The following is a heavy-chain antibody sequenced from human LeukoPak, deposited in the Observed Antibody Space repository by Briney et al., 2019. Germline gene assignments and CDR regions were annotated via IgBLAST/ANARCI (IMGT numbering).Heavy chain of an antibody. CDR2: ISGGGSTI. D-gene: IGHD5-12*01. V-gene: IGHV3-48*03. Sequence: GGSPGLSCAASGFTFSSYEMNWVRQAPGKGLEWISYISGGGSTIYYADSVKGRFTISRDNAKNSLYLQMNSLRADDTAVYYCARTGFATIDRLVYNYYAMDVWGKGTTVTVSS. CDR1: GFTFSSYE. CDR3: ARTGFATIDRLVYNYYAMDV. J-gene: IGHJ6*04.